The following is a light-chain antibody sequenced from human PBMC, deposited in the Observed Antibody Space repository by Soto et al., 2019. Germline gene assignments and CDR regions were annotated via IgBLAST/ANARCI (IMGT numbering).Light chain of an antibody. CDR3: QQYESLPLT. V-gene: IGKV1-33*01. J-gene: IGKJ5*01. CDR1: QSISSY. CDR2: DAS. Sequence: DIQMTQSPSSLSASVGDRGTITFRASQSISSYLNWYQQKPGKAPKLLIYDASDLETGVPSRFSGSGSGTGFTFTISSLQPEDFATYYCQQYESLPLTFGQGTRLEI.